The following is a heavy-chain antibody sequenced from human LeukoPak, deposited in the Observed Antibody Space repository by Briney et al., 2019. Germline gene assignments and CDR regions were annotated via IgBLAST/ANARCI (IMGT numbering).Heavy chain of an antibody. V-gene: IGHV3-33*08. CDR1: GFPFRSFS. Sequence: PGGSLRLSCVASGFPFRSFSMHWVRQAPGKGLEWVAVIWYDGSNKYYADSVKGRFTISRDNSKNTLYLQMNSLRAEDTAVYYCAYSGSYFDYWGQGTLVTVSS. CDR2: IWYDGSNK. CDR3: AYSGSYFDY. J-gene: IGHJ4*02. D-gene: IGHD1-26*01.